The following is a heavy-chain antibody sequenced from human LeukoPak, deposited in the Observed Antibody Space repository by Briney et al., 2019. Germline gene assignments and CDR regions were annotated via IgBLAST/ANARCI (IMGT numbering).Heavy chain of an antibody. CDR3: AHRVVTSGGLDDFDY. CDR1: GGTFSSYA. J-gene: IGHJ4*02. V-gene: IGHV1-69*04. D-gene: IGHD2-21*02. CDR2: IIPILGIA. Sequence: SVKVSCKASGGTFSSYAISWVRQAPGQGLEWMGRIIPILGIANYAQKFQGRVTITADKSTSTAYMELSSLRSEDTAVYYCAHRVVTSGGLDDFDYWGQGTLVTVSS.